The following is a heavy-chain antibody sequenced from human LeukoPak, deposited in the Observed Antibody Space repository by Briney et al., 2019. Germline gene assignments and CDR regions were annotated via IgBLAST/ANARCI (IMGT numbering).Heavy chain of an antibody. CDR1: GFTFSSYW. CDR3: ARDSASSGYPGD. V-gene: IGHV3-74*01. J-gene: IGHJ4*02. D-gene: IGHD3-22*01. Sequence: GGSLRLSCAASGFTFSSYWMHWVRRAPGKGLVWVSRINSDGSSTSYADSVKGRFTISRDNAKNTLYLQMNSLRAEDTAVYYCARDSASSGYPGDWGQGTLVTVSS. CDR2: INSDGSST.